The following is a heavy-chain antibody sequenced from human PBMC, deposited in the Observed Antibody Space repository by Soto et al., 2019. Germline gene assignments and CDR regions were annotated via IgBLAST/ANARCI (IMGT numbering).Heavy chain of an antibody. CDR2: ISYGGSA. CDR3: ARDRGT. CDR1: GGSVSRRNYH. J-gene: IGHJ4*02. V-gene: IGHV4-61*01. Sequence: SETLSLTCTVSGGSVSRRNYHWSWIRQPPGKGLEFIGYISYGGSANYNPSLGSRVTISVDTSKNQFSLNLSSVTAADTAVYYCARDRGTWGQGILVTVSS.